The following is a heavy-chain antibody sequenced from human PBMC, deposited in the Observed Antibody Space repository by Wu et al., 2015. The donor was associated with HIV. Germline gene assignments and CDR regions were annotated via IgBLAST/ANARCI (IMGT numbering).Heavy chain of an antibody. D-gene: IGHD6-6*01. V-gene: IGHV1-69*05. CDR3: ARDLIAARWQWPARDYWYFDL. J-gene: IGHJ2*01. CDR2: IIPALGTV. CDR1: GGTFSSYG. Sequence: QVQLVQSGAEVKKPGSSVRVSCKASGGTFSSYGISWVRQAPGQGLEWMGRIIPALGTVKYAQNFQGRVTITTDGTDESTSTAYMELSSLRSDDTAVYYCARDLIAARWQWPARDYWYFDLWGRGTLVTVSS.